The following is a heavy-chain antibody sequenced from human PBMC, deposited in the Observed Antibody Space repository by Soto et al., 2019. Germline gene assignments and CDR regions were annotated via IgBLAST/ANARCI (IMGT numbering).Heavy chain of an antibody. CDR1: GFTFSSYG. D-gene: IGHD6-13*01. V-gene: IGHV3-30*18. Sequence: QVQLVESGGGVVQPGRSLRLSCAASGFTFSSYGMHWVRQAPGKGLEWVAVISYDGSNKYYADSVKGRFTISRDNSKNTLYLQMNSLRAEDTAVYYCAKSESSWYNFWYFDLWGRGTLVTVSS. CDR3: AKSESSWYNFWYFDL. CDR2: ISYDGSNK. J-gene: IGHJ2*01.